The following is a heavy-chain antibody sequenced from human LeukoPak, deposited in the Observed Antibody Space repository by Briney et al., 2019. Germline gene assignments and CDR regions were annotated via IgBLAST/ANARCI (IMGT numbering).Heavy chain of an antibody. CDR3: AREPRGGSGGAYYALDV. CDR2: MKQDGSEK. Sequence: GGSLRLSCAASGFTFSNYWMSWVRQAPGKGLEWVANMKQDGSEKYYVDSVKGRFTISRDNAKNSLFLQMNSLRAEDTAVYYCAREPRGGSGGAYYALDVWGQGTTVTVSS. V-gene: IGHV3-7*01. CDR1: GFTFSNYW. J-gene: IGHJ6*02. D-gene: IGHD3-10*01.